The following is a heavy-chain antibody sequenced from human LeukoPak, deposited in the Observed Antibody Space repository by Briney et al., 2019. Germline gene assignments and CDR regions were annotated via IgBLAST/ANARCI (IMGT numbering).Heavy chain of an antibody. Sequence: SETLSLTCTVSGGSISSSSYYWGWIRQPPGKGLEWIGSIYYSGSTYYNPSLKSRVTISVDTSKNQFSLKLSSVTAADTAVYYCARDGKYYYGSGSYISGLNWFDPWGQGTLVTVSS. CDR3: ARDGKYYYGSGSYISGLNWFDP. CDR2: IYYSGST. V-gene: IGHV4-39*07. CDR1: GGSISSSSYY. J-gene: IGHJ5*02. D-gene: IGHD3-10*01.